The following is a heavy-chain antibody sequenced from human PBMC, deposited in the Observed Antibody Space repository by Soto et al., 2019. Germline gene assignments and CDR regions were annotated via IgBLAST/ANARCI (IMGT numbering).Heavy chain of an antibody. D-gene: IGHD3-10*01. CDR2: IYYSGST. Sequence: QVQLQESGPGLVKPSQTLSLTCTVSGGSISSGGYYWSWIRQHPGKGLEWIGYIYYSGSTYYNPSLKSRVTISVDASKNQFSLTLSSVPAADTAVYYCATYGSGTYKPTTFDYWGQGTLVTVSS. J-gene: IGHJ4*02. V-gene: IGHV4-31*03. CDR3: ATYGSGTYKPTTFDY. CDR1: GGSISSGGYY.